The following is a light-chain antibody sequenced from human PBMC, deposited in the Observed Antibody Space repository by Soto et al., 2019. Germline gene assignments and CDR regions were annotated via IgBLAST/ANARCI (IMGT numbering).Light chain of an antibody. CDR3: QHSHSTRT. V-gene: IGKV3-11*01. J-gene: IGKJ1*01. CDR1: LSVSNY. CDR2: DAS. Sequence: EIVLTQSPATLSLSPGERATLSCRASLSVSNYLAWYQQKPGQSPRLLIYDASNRATGIPARFSGSGSGTDFILSISSLEPEDFAVYYCQHSHSTRTFGQGTKVERK.